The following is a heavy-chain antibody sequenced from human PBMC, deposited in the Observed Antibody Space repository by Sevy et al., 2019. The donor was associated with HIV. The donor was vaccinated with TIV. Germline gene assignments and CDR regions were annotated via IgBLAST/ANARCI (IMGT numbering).Heavy chain of an antibody. CDR1: GFTFNAFS. V-gene: IGHV3-30-3*01. D-gene: IGHD1-1*01. Sequence: GESLKISCAASGFTFNAFSMHWVRQAPGKGLEWVATISLDGGNQHYADSVRGRFTICRDNSQNALFLQMNSLRPDDTALYYCALERLSSNVAEYFQNWGQCALVTVSS. CDR3: ALERLSSNVAEYFQN. J-gene: IGHJ1*01. CDR2: ISLDGGNQ.